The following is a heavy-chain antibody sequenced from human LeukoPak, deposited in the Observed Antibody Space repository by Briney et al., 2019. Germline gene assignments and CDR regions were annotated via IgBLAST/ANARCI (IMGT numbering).Heavy chain of an antibody. CDR2: INHSGNT. CDR3: ARGYSSGWYQVDY. J-gene: IGHJ4*02. V-gene: IGHV4-34*01. D-gene: IGHD6-19*01. CDR1: GGSFSDYY. Sequence: SETLSLTCAVYGGSFSDYYWSWIRQPPGKGLEWIGEINHSGNTNYNPSLKSRVTISVDTSKSQFSLKLSSVTAADTAVYYCARGYSSGWYQVDYWGQGTLVTVSS.